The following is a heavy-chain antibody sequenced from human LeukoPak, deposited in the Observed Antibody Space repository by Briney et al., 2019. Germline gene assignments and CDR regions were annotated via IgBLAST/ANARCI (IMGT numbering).Heavy chain of an antibody. CDR3: ARGDFCSSTSCYLRPMDV. D-gene: IGHD2-2*01. CDR2: IYYSGST. J-gene: IGHJ6*03. V-gene: IGHV4-59*01. CDR1: GGSISDYY. Sequence: SETLSLTCTVSGGSISDYYWSWIRQPPGKGLEWIGYIYYSGSTTYNPSLKSRVTMSVDTSKNQFSLKLSSVTAADTAVYYCARGDFCSSTSCYLRPMDVWGKGTTVTVSS.